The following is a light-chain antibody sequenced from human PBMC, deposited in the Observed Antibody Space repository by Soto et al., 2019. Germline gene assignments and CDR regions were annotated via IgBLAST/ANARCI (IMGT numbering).Light chain of an antibody. V-gene: IGKV1-5*01. CDR1: QSISGR. Sequence: DIQMTQSPSTLSASVGDSVTITCRASQSISGRLAWYQQKPGKAPKLLIYDDSSLEGWVPSRFSGSGSGTEFTLTISGLXPXDFATYYCQHYNNYPWTFGQGTNVEI. CDR2: DDS. J-gene: IGKJ1*01. CDR3: QHYNNYPWT.